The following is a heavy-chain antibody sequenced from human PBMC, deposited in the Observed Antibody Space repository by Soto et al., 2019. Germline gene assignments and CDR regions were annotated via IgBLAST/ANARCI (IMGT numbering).Heavy chain of an antibody. V-gene: IGHV3-30-3*01. D-gene: IGHD2-15*01. CDR2: ISYDGSTE. CDR3: ARIWLDFVVVRIPSAWGENDN. Sequence: QVQLVESGGGVVQPGRSLRLSCAASGFTFNSYAMNWVRQAPGKGLEWVSVISYDGSTEYYADSVRGRFTISRDNSKNTLYLQMNSLRAEDTAVYYCARIWLDFVVVRIPSAWGENDNWGQGTLVTVSS. CDR1: GFTFNSYA. J-gene: IGHJ4*02.